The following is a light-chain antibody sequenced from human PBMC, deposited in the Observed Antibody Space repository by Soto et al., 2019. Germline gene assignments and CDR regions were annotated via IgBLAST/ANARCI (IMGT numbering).Light chain of an antibody. CDR2: RNN. V-gene: IGLV1-47*01. J-gene: IGLJ1*01. Sequence: QLVLTQPPSASGTPGQRVTISCSGSSSNIGSNYVYWYQQLPGTAPKLLIYRNNKRPSGVPDRFSGSKSGTSASLAISGLRSEDEADYYWAAWDGSYVFGTGTKVTVL. CDR3: AAWDGSYV. CDR1: SSNIGSNY.